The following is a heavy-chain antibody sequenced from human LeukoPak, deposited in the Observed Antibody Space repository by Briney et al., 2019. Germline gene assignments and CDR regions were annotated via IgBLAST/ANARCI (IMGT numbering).Heavy chain of an antibody. CDR2: INHSGST. J-gene: IGHJ5*02. V-gene: IGHV4-34*01. CDR1: GGSFSGYY. D-gene: IGHD3-16*02. Sequence: PSETLSLTCAVYGGSFSGYYWSWIRQPPGKGLEWIGEINHSGSTNYNPSLKSRVTISVDTSKNQFSLKLSSVTAADTAVYYCARGLGLRLGELPFWRSANWFDPWGQGTLVTVSS. CDR3: ARGLGLRLGELPFWRSANWFDP.